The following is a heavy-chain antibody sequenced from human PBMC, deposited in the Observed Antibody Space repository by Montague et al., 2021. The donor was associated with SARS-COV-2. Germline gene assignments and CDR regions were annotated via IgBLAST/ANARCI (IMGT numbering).Heavy chain of an antibody. CDR1: GGSISGYY. D-gene: IGHD1-1*01. CDR3: VRDQGRSNWNYPDY. Sequence: SETLSLTCTVSGGSISGYYWSWFRQSAGKGLEWIGRIYNSGSNSYNPPPKSRVTMSVDTSKNQFSLKLSSVTAADTAVYYCVRDQGRSNWNYPDYWGQGTLVAVSS. V-gene: IGHV4-4*07. J-gene: IGHJ4*02. CDR2: IYNSGSN.